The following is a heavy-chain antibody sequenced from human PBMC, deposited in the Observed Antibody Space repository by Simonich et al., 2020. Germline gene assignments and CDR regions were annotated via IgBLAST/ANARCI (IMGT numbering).Heavy chain of an antibody. V-gene: IGHV4-39*01. CDR3: ARHAGFAFDI. CDR2: IYYSGGT. CDR1: GGSISSSSYY. D-gene: IGHD6-13*01. J-gene: IGHJ3*02. Sequence: QLQLQESGPGLVKPSETLSLTCTVSGGSISSSSYYWGWIRQPPGTGLEWIGGIYYSGGTYYNPSLKSRGTIAVDTSKNQFSLKLSSVTAADTAVYYCARHAGFAFDIWGQGTMVTVSS.